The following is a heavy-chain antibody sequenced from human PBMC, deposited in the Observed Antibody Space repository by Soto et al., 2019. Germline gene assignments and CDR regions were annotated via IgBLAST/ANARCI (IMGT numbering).Heavy chain of an antibody. CDR1: GFTFSSYG. J-gene: IGHJ4*02. CDR3: ATQTHYCSSTSCYPDY. D-gene: IGHD2-2*01. V-gene: IGHV3-30*03. Sequence: QVQLVESGGGVVQPGRSLRLSCAASGFTFSSYGMHWVRQAPGKGLEWVAVISYDGSNKYYADSVKGRFTISRDNSKNTLYLQMNSLRAEDTAVYYCATQTHYCSSTSCYPDYWGQGTLVTVSS. CDR2: ISYDGSNK.